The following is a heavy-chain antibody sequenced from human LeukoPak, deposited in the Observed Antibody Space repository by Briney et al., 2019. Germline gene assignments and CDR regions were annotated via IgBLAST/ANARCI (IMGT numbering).Heavy chain of an antibody. CDR2: IKQDGSEK. J-gene: IGHJ4*02. Sequence: PSETLSLTCAVYGGSFSGYYWSWIRQPPGKGLEWVANIKQDGSEKYYVDSVKGRFTISRDNAKNSLYLQMNSLRAEDTAVYYCARDPAYYYGSSGHFDYWGQGTLVTVSS. CDR3: ARDPAYYYGSSGHFDY. D-gene: IGHD3-22*01. V-gene: IGHV3-7*01. CDR1: GGSFSGYY.